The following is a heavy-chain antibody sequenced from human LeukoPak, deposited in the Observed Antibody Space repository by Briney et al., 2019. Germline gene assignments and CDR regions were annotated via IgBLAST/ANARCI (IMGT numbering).Heavy chain of an antibody. V-gene: IGHV4-34*01. CDR3: AGIWLGNNAFDI. J-gene: IGHJ3*02. CDR2: INQDGST. Sequence: SDTLSLTCTVSDVSISHYYWSWVRQPPEKALEWIGEINQDGSTTYNPSLKSRVSISVETSRSQFSLKLSSVTAADTAMYYCAGIWLGNNAFDIWGRGTMVTVSS. D-gene: IGHD3-10*01. CDR1: DVSISHYY.